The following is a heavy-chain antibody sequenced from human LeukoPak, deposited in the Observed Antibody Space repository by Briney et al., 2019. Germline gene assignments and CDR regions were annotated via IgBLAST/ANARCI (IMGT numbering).Heavy chain of an antibody. CDR2: IYHSGST. J-gene: IGHJ5*02. CDR1: GYSISSGYY. D-gene: IGHD3-10*01. V-gene: IGHV4-38-2*02. Sequence: NPSETLSLTCTVSGYSISSGYYWGWIRQPPGKGLEWIGSIYHSGSTYYNPSLKSRVSISVDTSKKWFSLKLSSVTAADTAVYYCARAGLDYGSGSYYNNNWFDPWGQGTLVTVSS. CDR3: ARAGLDYGSGSYYNNNWFDP.